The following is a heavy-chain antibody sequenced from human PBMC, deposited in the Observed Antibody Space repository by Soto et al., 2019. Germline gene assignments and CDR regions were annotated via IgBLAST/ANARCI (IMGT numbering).Heavy chain of an antibody. V-gene: IGHV3-33*01. CDR3: ARDIDWYSNSSGFDN. D-gene: IGHD1-26*01. Sequence: PGGSLRLSCASSGFTFSRYGMHWFRQAAGKGLEWVAVIWYDGSNKHYADPVKGRFTISRDNSKNTLSLQMNSLRAEDTAIYYCARDIDWYSNSSGFDNWGQGTLVTVSS. CDR1: GFTFSRYG. J-gene: IGHJ4*02. CDR2: IWYDGSNK.